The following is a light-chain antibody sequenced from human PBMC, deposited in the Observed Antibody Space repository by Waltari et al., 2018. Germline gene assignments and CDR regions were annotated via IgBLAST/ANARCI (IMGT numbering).Light chain of an antibody. J-gene: IGKJ3*01. V-gene: IGKV3-15*01. CDR3: QQYDHWPPA. Sequence: ETVMTQSPATLSVSPGERVILSCRASQTIRSDLAWYQQKPGQSPRLLIYGASTRATAIPARFSGSGSGTELTLTISSLQSEDFAFYYCQQYDHWPPAFGPGTKVDVK. CDR1: QTIRSD. CDR2: GAS.